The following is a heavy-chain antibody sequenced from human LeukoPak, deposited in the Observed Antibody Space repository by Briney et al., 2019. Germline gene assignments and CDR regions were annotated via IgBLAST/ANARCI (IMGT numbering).Heavy chain of an antibody. J-gene: IGHJ6*02. V-gene: IGHV3-30-3*01. CDR1: GFTFNSYA. CDR3: ARDNYGMDV. CDR2: ISYDGSNR. Sequence: PGGSLRLSCAASGFTFNSYAMHWVRQAPGKGLEWVAVISYDGSNRYYADSGKGRFTISRDNSKNTLYLQMNSLRAEDTAVYYCARDNYGMDVWGQGTTVTVSS.